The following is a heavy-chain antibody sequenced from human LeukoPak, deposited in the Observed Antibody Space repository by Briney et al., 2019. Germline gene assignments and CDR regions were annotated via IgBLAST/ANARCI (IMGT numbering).Heavy chain of an antibody. CDR3: ARLDIVVVVAATGWDAFDI. CDR1: GFTFSSYW. Sequence: PGGSPRLSCAASGFTFSSYWMSWVRQAPGKGLEWVANIKQDGSEKYYVDSVKGRFTISRDNAKNSLYLQMNSLRAEDTAVYYCARLDIVVVVAATGWDAFDIWGQGTMVTVSS. V-gene: IGHV3-7*01. J-gene: IGHJ3*02. CDR2: IKQDGSEK. D-gene: IGHD2-15*01.